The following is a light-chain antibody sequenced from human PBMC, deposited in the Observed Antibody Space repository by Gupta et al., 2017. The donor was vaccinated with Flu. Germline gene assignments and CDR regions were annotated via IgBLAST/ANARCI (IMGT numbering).Light chain of an antibody. CDR1: SNDVGGYNY. J-gene: IGLJ3*02. Sequence: QSALTQPASVSGSPGQSITISCTGTSNDVGGYNYVSWYQQYAGKAPKLIIYEVTNRPSGVSDRFSGSKSGTTASLTISGLQAEDEGDYYCSSSTASGAPVLFGGGTKLTVL. V-gene: IGLV2-14*01. CDR3: SSSTASGAPVL. CDR2: EVT.